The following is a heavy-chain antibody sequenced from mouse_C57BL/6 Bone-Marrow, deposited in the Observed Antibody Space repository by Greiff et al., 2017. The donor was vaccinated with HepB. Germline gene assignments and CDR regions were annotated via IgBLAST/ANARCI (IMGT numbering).Heavy chain of an antibody. V-gene: IGHV10-3*01. J-gene: IGHJ4*01. CDR2: IRSKSSNYAT. CDR3: VRDSSGYGAYYYAMDY. Sequence: GGGLVQPKGSLKLSCAASGFTFNTYAMHWVRQAPGKGLEWVARIRSKSSNYATYYADSAKDKFTISRDDSQSMLYLQMNNLKTEDTAMYYCVRDSSGYGAYYYAMDYWGQGTSVTVSS. CDR1: GFTFNTYA. D-gene: IGHD3-2*02.